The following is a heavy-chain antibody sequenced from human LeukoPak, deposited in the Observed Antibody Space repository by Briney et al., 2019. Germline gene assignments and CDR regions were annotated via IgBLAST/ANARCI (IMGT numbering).Heavy chain of an antibody. CDR1: GCPISSNEYY. CDR3: ARLRSGSYYFDS. V-gene: IGHV4-39*02. J-gene: IGHJ4*02. CDR2: FYHRGNT. D-gene: IGHD6-6*01. Sequence: SETLSLTCTVSGCPISSNEYYWGWIRQPPGKGLEWIGNFYHRGNTNYSPSLRNRITISIDTSKNHLSLRLTSVTAADTAVYFCARLRSGSYYFDSWGQGSLVTVSS.